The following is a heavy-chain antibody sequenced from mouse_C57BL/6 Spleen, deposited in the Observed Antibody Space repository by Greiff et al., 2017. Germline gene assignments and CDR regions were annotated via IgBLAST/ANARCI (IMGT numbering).Heavy chain of an antibody. V-gene: IGHV1-42*01. CDR2: INPSTGGT. Sequence: VQLQQSGPELVKPGASVKISCKASGYSFTGYYMNWVKQSPEKSLEWIGEINPSTGGTTYNQKFKAKATLTVDKSSSTAYMQLKSLTSEDSAVYYWARGALEPYYFDYWGQGTTLTVSS. CDR3: ARGALEPYYFDY. CDR1: GYSFTGYY. J-gene: IGHJ2*01.